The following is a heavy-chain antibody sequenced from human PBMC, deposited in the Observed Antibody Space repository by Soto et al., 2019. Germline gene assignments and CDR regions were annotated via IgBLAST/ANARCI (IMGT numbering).Heavy chain of an antibody. CDR3: ARLLGCSSTSCYIHAYLGGNYYYYGMDV. V-gene: IGHV3-21*01. J-gene: IGHJ6*02. CDR2: ISSSSSYI. CDR1: GFTFSSYS. Sequence: GGSLRLSCAASGFTFSSYSMNWVRQAPGKGLEWVSSISSSSSYIYYADSVKGRFTISRDNAKNSLYLQMNSLRAEDTAVYYCARLLGCSSTSCYIHAYLGGNYYYYGMDVWGQGTTVTVSS. D-gene: IGHD2-2*02.